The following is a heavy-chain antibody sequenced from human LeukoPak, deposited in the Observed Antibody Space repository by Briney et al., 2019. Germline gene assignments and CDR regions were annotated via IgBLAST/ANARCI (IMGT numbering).Heavy chain of an antibody. V-gene: IGHV1-69*05. CDR3: ARDGGDAFDI. CDR2: IIPIFGTA. CDR1: GGTFSSYA. J-gene: IGHJ3*02. Sequence: SVKVSCKASGGTFSSYAISRVRQAPGQGLEWMGGIIPIFGTANYAQKFQGRVTITTDESTSTAYMELSSLRSEDTAVYYCARDGGDAFDIWGQGTMVTVSS.